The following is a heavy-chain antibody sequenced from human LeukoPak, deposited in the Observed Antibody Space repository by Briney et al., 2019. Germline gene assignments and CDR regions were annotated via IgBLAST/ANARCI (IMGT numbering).Heavy chain of an antibody. Sequence: PSETLSLTCTVSGGSISSYYWSWIRQPPGKGLEWIGYIYYSGNTNYNPSLKSRVTISVDTSKNQFSLKLSSVTAADTAVYYCARGPGGYFDPFDPWGQGTLVTVSS. D-gene: IGHD3-9*01. J-gene: IGHJ5*02. CDR2: IYYSGNT. CDR1: GGSISSYY. CDR3: ARGPGGYFDPFDP. V-gene: IGHV4-59*01.